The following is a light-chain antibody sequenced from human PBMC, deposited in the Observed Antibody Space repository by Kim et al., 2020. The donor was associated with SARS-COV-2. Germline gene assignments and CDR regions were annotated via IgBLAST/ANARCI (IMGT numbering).Light chain of an antibody. CDR3: QQSHSTLYT. Sequence: SASVGDRVTITCRASQSISNYLNWYQQKPGRAHNLLIYAASKLQSGVSSRFSGSGSGTDFTLTITSLQPEDFATYYCQQSHSTLYTFGQGTKLEI. CDR1: QSISNY. CDR2: AAS. J-gene: IGKJ2*01. V-gene: IGKV1-39*01.